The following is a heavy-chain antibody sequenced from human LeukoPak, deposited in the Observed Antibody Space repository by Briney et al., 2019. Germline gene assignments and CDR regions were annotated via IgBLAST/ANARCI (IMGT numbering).Heavy chain of an antibody. Sequence: SETLSVTCTVSGGSISSYYWSWIRQPPGKGLEWIGYIYYSGSTNYNPSLKSRVTISVDTSKNQFSLKLSSLTAADTAVYYCARRAFRDAFDIWGQGTMVTVSS. CDR1: GGSISSYY. J-gene: IGHJ3*02. CDR2: IYYSGST. CDR3: ARRAFRDAFDI. V-gene: IGHV4-59*01.